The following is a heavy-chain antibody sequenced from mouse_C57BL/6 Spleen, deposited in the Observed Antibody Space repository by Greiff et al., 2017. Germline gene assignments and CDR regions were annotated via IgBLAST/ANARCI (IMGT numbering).Heavy chain of an antibody. CDR3: ARAKSGYDYGGNARDY. J-gene: IGHJ4*01. Sequence: EVKLVESGGGLVKPGGSLKLSCAASGFTFSDYGMHWVRQAPEKGLEWVAYISSGSSTIYYADTVQGRFTISRDNAKNTLFLQMTSLRSEDTAMYYCARAKSGYDYGGNARDYWGQGTSVTVSS. CDR2: ISSGSSTI. CDR1: GFTFSDYG. V-gene: IGHV5-17*01. D-gene: IGHD2-4*01.